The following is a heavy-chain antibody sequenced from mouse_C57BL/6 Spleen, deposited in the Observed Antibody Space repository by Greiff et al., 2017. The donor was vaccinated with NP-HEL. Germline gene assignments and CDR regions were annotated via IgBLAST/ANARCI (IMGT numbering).Heavy chain of an antibody. CDR3: ARHDYSYFDY. CDR2: IRSGGSYT. CDR1: GFTFSSYG. V-gene: IGHV5-6*01. D-gene: IGHD2-13*01. Sequence: EVQLVESGGDLVKPGGSPKLSCAASGFTFSSYGMFLVRPTPDKRLEGVATIRSGGSYTYYPDSVKGRFTIARDNAKNTLYLQMSSLKSEDTAMYYCARHDYSYFDYWGQGTTLTVSS. J-gene: IGHJ2*01.